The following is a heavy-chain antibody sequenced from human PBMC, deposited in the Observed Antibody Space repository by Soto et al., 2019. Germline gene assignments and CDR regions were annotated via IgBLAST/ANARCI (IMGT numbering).Heavy chain of an antibody. CDR2: INTSGST. D-gene: IGHD2-2*02. CDR1: GGSISSYY. V-gene: IGHV4-4*07. Sequence: QVQLQESGPGLVKPSATLSLTCTVSGGSISSYYWSWIRQPAGQGLEWIGRINTSGSTTYNPSLKRRITTSGGTHKNQLSGNLSSVTAADTAVYYCARDFAGQLLYPSLDYFIDVLGQGTTVPVSS. CDR3: ARDFAGQLLYPSLDYFIDV. J-gene: IGHJ6*02.